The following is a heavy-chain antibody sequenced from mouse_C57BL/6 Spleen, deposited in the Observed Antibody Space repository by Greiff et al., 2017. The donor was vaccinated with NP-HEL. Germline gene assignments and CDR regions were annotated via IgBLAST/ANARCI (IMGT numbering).Heavy chain of an antibody. Sequence: QVQLQQSDAELVKPGASVKISCKVSCSPFPAHTLHWMTQRPDQGLEWIGYIYPRDGSTKYNEKFKGKATLTADKSSSTAYMQLNSLTSEDSAVYFCAREVSYYYGSHWYFDVWGTGTTVTVSS. CDR3: AREVSYYYGSHWYFDV. J-gene: IGHJ1*03. V-gene: IGHV1-78*01. CDR2: IYPRDGST. CDR1: CSPFPAHT. D-gene: IGHD1-1*01.